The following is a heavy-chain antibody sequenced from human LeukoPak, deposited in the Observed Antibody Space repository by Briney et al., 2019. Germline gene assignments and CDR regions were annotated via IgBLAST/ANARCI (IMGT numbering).Heavy chain of an antibody. V-gene: IGHV1-46*01. D-gene: IGHD4-11*01. CDR3: ARDSYSNSAKYYFDY. CDR1: RYTFTNYY. Sequence: ASVKVSCKASRYTFTNYYMHWVRQAPGQGLEWMGIINPSGSSTSYAQKFQGGVTMTRDTSTNTVYMELSSLRSEDTAVYYCARDSYSNSAKYYFDYWGQGTLVTVSS. J-gene: IGHJ4*02. CDR2: INPSGSST.